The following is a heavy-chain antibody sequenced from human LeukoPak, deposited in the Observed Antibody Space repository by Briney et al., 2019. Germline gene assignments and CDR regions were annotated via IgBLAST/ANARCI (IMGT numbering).Heavy chain of an antibody. CDR3: ARKGTVTTPFDY. V-gene: IGHV6-1*01. CDR1: GDSVSSNSAA. CDR2: TYYRSKWYN. Sequence: SQTLSLTCAISGDSVSSNSAAWNWIRQSPSRGPEWLGRTYYRSKWYNDYAESVKSRITINSDTSKNQFSLHLNSVTPEDTAVYYCARKGTVTTPFDYWGQGNLVTVSS. D-gene: IGHD1/OR15-1a*01. J-gene: IGHJ4*02.